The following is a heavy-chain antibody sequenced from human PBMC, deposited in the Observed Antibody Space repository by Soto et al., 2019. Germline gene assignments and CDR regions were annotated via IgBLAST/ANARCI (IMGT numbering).Heavy chain of an antibody. CDR1: GGSISSYY. CDR3: ARRRAYEDWFDP. J-gene: IGHJ5*02. CDR2: ISYSGST. D-gene: IGHD5-12*01. V-gene: IGHV4-59*08. Sequence: PSETLSLTCTVSGGSISSYYWSWIRQPPGKGLEWIGYISYSGSTNYNPSLKSRVTISLDTSKNQFSLRLSSVAAADTAVYYCARRRAYEDWFDPWGQGTLVTVSS.